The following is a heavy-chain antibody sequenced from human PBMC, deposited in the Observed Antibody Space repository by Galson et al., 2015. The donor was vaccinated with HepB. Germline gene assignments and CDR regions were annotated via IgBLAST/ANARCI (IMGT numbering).Heavy chain of an antibody. Sequence: SLRLSCAASGFTFSDYYMSWIRQAPGKGLEWVSYISSSSTYTNYADSVRGRFTISRDNSKNTLYLQMNSLRPGDTSVYYCARAGRVAVAADWYFDLWGRGTLVTVSS. D-gene: IGHD6-19*01. V-gene: IGHV3-11*06. CDR3: ARAGRVAVAADWYFDL. J-gene: IGHJ2*01. CDR2: ISSSSTYT. CDR1: GFTFSDYY.